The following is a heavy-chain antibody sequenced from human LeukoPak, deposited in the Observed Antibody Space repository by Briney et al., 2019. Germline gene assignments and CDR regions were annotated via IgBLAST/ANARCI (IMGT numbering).Heavy chain of an antibody. CDR2: IKQDGSEV. J-gene: IGHJ5*02. CDR3: ARGHSGRWFWWFGA. CDR1: GFTFSSYW. V-gene: IGHV3-7*04. D-gene: IGHD1-26*01. Sequence: GGSRRLSCAASGFTFSSYWMSWVRQAPGRGLQWVASIKQDGSEVYYVDSVKGRFSISRDNDKNSLSLQMNSLRAEDTAVYYCARGHSGRWFWWFGAWGQGTLVTVSS.